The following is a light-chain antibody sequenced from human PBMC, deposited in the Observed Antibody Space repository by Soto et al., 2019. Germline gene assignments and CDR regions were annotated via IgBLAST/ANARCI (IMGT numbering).Light chain of an antibody. CDR1: QSVSSY. CDR3: QQRSNWRFT. Sequence: EIVLTQSPATLSLSPGERATLSCRASQSVSSYLSCYQQKTGQAPRLLLYDASNRTTAIPARFSGSGSGTDFTLTISSLEHEDFSVYYCQQRSNWRFTFGPGTKVDIK. CDR2: DAS. V-gene: IGKV3-11*01. J-gene: IGKJ3*01.